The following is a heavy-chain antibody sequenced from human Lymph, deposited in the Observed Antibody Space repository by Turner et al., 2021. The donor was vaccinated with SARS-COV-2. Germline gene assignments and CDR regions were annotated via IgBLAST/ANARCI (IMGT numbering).Heavy chain of an antibody. J-gene: IGHJ6*02. CDR3: ARVKGYNGYDLRYYYGMDV. Sequence: QVQLVESGGGGVQPGRSMRLSCAASGFTSRSYGMHWVRQAPGKGLEWVAVIWYDGSNKYYADSVKGRFTISRDNSKNTLYLQMNSLRAEDTAVYYCARVKGYNGYDLRYYYGMDVWGQGTTVTVSS. CDR2: IWYDGSNK. CDR1: GFTSRSYG. D-gene: IGHD5-12*01. V-gene: IGHV3-33*01.